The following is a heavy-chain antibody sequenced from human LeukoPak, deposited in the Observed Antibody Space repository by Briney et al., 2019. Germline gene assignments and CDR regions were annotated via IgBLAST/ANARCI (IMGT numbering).Heavy chain of an antibody. V-gene: IGHV4-61*01. D-gene: IGHD3-16*01. CDR2: IYYSGST. CDR1: GGSVSSGSYY. Sequence: SETLSLTCTVSGGSVSSGSYYWSWIRQPPGKGLEWIGYIYYSGSTNHNPSLKSRVTVSVDTSKNQFSLKLSSVTAADTAVYYCARDWGGIWGQGTMVTVSS. J-gene: IGHJ3*02. CDR3: ARDWGGI.